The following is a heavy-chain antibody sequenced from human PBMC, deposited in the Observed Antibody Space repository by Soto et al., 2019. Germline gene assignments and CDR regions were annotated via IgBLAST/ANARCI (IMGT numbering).Heavy chain of an antibody. V-gene: IGHV1-8*01. Sequence: QVQLVQSGAEVKKPGASVKVSCKASGYTFTSFDINWVRQATGQGLEWMGWMNPNSGNTGYTQKFQGRVTMTRNTSISTAYMELSSLRSEDTAVYYCARDIAVAVTYYYYYGMDVWGQGTTVTVSS. D-gene: IGHD6-19*01. CDR2: MNPNSGNT. CDR1: GYTFTSFD. J-gene: IGHJ6*02. CDR3: ARDIAVAVTYYYYYGMDV.